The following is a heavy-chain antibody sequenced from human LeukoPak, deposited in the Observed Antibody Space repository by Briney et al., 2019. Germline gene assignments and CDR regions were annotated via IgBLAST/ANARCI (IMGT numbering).Heavy chain of an antibody. D-gene: IGHD3-9*01. CDR3: ARGKEELRYFDLLPMGVDY. V-gene: IGHV1-2*02. CDR2: INPNSGGT. J-gene: IGHJ4*02. CDR1: GYTFTGYY. Sequence: ASVKVSCKASGYTFTGYYMHWVRQAPGQGLEWMGWINPNSGGTNYAQKFQGRVTMTRDTSISTAYMELSRLRSDDTAVYYCARGKEELRYFDLLPMGVDYWGQGTLVTVSS.